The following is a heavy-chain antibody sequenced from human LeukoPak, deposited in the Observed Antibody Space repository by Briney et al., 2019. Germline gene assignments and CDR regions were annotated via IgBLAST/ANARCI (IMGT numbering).Heavy chain of an antibody. CDR2: INPSGGST. CDR1: EYTFTSYY. Sequence: ASVKVSCKASEYTFTSYYMHWVRQAPGQGLEWMGIINPSGGSTSYAQKFQGRVTMTRDTSTSTVYMELTSLRSEDTAVYYCARAAAAGRHAPPVGYWGQGTPVTVSS. CDR3: ARAAAAGRHAPPVGY. V-gene: IGHV1-46*01. D-gene: IGHD6-13*01. J-gene: IGHJ4*02.